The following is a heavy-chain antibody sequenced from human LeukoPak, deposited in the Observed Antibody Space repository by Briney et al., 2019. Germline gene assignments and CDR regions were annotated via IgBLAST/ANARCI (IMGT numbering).Heavy chain of an antibody. Sequence: GGSLRLSCAASGFTFSSYAMNWVRQAPGTGLEWVASISTSASYKDYADSVKGRFTISRDNAKNSLYLQMNSLRAEDTAVYYCARDQTEWLEMGSFDYWGQGTLVTVSS. D-gene: IGHD6-19*01. J-gene: IGHJ4*02. CDR2: ISTSASYK. CDR1: GFTFSSYA. V-gene: IGHV3-21*01. CDR3: ARDQTEWLEMGSFDY.